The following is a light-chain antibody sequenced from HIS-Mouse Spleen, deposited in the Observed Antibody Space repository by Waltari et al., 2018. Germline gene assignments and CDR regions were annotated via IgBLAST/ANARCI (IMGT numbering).Light chain of an antibody. Sequence: EIVLTQSPATLSLSPGERATLPCRASQSVSSYLAWYQQKPGQAPRLLIYDASNRATGIPARFSGSGSGTDFTLTISSLEPEDFAVYYCQQRSNWPGITFGPGTKVDIK. V-gene: IGKV3-11*01. CDR3: QQRSNWPGIT. J-gene: IGKJ3*01. CDR1: QSVSSY. CDR2: DAS.